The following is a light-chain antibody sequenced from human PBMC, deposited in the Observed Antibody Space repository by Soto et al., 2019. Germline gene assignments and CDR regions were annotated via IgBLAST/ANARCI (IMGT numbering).Light chain of an antibody. CDR2: GAS. CDR1: QSVSSSY. Sequence: EVVLTQSPGTLSLSPGERATLSCRASQSVSSSYLAWYQQKPGQAPGLLIYGASSRATGIPDRFGGSGSGTDFTLTISRLEPEDFAVYYCQQYGSSPPFTFGQGTKVDIK. V-gene: IGKV3-20*01. CDR3: QQYGSSPPFT. J-gene: IGKJ1*01.